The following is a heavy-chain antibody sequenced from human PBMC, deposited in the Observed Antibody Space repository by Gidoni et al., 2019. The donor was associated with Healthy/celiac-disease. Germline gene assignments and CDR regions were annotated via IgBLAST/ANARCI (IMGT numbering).Heavy chain of an antibody. J-gene: IGHJ6*02. V-gene: IGHV3-13*01. Sequence: EVQLVESGGGLVQPGGSLRLSCAASGFTSSSYDMHWVRQAAGKGLEWVSAIGTAGDTYYPGSVKGRFTISRENAKNSLYLQMNSLRAGDTAVYYCARVFNGGMDVWGQGTTVTVSS. CDR2: IGTAGDT. CDR3: ARVFNGGMDV. D-gene: IGHD2-8*01. CDR1: GFTSSSYD.